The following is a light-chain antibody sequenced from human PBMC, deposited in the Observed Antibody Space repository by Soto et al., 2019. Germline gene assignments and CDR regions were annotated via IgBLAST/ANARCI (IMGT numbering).Light chain of an antibody. Sequence: QSVLTQPPSVSGAPGQRVTISCTGSSSNIGAGYDVHWYQQLPGTAPKLLIYGNSNRPSGVPDRFSGSKSGTSAFLAITGLQAEDEADYYCQSYDSSLSVLVVFGGGTKLTVL. V-gene: IGLV1-40*01. CDR3: QSYDSSLSVLVV. J-gene: IGLJ2*01. CDR2: GNS. CDR1: SSNIGAGYD.